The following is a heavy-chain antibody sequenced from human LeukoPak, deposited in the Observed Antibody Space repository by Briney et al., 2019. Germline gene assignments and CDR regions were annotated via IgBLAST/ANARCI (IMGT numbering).Heavy chain of an antibody. CDR2: IHTSGGST. CDR1: GDTFTNYF. CDR3: ARGDDHYYYALDV. Sequence: ASVKVSCKASGDTFTNYFVHWVRLAPGQGPEWMGLIHTSGGSTTYAQKFQGRVTMTGDTSTSTVYMELSSLRSEDTAVYYCARGDDHYYYALDVWGQGTTVAVSS. V-gene: IGHV1-46*01. D-gene: IGHD5-24*01. J-gene: IGHJ6*02.